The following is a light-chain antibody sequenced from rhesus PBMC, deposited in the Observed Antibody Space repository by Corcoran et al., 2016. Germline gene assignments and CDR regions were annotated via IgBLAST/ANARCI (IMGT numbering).Light chain of an antibody. Sequence: QVILTQSPATLSLSPGERATLSCRASQSVSSYLAWYQQKPGQAPRLLVFGASSRATGIPDRFSGGGSGTDFTLTIGGLEPEGVGVYQCDQHSNRYLAFGGGTKVELK. CDR3: DQHSNRYLA. J-gene: IGKJ4*01. CDR2: GAS. V-gene: IGKV3-10*01. CDR1: QSVSSY.